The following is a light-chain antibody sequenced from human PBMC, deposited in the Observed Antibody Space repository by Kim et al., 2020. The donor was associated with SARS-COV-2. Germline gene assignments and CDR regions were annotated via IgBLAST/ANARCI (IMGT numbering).Light chain of an antibody. V-gene: IGKV3-20*01. CDR3: QQYDNSPYT. CDR2: GTS. CDR1: QSVTSNN. Sequence: PGGRATLSCRASQSVTSNNLAWFQQKPGQAPGLLIYGTSSRATGIPDRFSGSGSGTDFTLTISRLEPEDFAVYYCQQYDNSPYTFGQGTKLEI. J-gene: IGKJ2*01.